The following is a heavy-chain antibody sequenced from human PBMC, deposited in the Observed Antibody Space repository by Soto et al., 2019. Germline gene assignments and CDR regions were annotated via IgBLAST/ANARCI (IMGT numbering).Heavy chain of an antibody. V-gene: IGHV4-34*01. CDR3: ARGGLGRWQQLDYRYTNWFDP. J-gene: IGHJ5*02. CDR2: INHSGST. Sequence: SGPLSPTCAVSGGSCSGDCWRWIRQPPGKGLEWIGEINHSGSTNYTPPLKSRVTISVDTSKNQFSLKLSSVTAADTAVYYCARGGLGRWQQLDYRYTNWFDPWGQG. D-gene: IGHD6-13*01. CDR1: GGSCSGDC.